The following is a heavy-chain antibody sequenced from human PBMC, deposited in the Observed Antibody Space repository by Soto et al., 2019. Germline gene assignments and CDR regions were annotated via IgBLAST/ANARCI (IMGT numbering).Heavy chain of an antibody. CDR3: ARLTLAHDSSGYHIFDY. CDR1: GFTFSSYA. V-gene: IGHV3-23*01. D-gene: IGHD3-22*01. J-gene: IGHJ4*02. Sequence: GGSLRLSCAASGFTFSSYAMSWVRQAPGKGLEWVSVISGSGDSTYYADSVKGRFTISRDNSKNTLYLQMNSLRAEDTAVYYCARLTLAHDSSGYHIFDYWGLGTLVTVSS. CDR2: ISGSGDST.